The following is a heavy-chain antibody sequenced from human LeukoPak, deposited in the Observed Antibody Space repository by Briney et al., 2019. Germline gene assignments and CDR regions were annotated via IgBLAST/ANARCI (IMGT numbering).Heavy chain of an antibody. CDR2: ISGSGGST. CDR3: TTYGSGSYYIEY. Sequence: GGSLRLSCAASGFTFSSYGMSCVRQAPGKGLEWVSAISGSGGSTYYADSVKGRFTISRDNSKNTLYLQMNSLRAEDTAVYYCTTYGSGSYYIEYWGQGTLVTVSS. J-gene: IGHJ4*02. V-gene: IGHV3-23*01. D-gene: IGHD3-10*01. CDR1: GFTFSSYG.